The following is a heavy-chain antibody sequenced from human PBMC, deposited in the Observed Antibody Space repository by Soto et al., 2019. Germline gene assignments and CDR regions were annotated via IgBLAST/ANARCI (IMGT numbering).Heavy chain of an antibody. CDR1: GFTFGSYW. CDR3: ARDAIVYSYGYGA. D-gene: IGHD5-18*01. J-gene: IGHJ4*02. CDR2: INGDGTKI. V-gene: IGHV3-74*01. Sequence: EVQLLQSGGGFVQPGGPLRLSCAASGFTFGSYWMHWVRQAPGKGLMWVSHINGDGTKISYADSVKGRFTISRDNANSTLYLEMTSLTVDDTAVYFCARDAIVYSYGYGAWGQGTRVTVSS.